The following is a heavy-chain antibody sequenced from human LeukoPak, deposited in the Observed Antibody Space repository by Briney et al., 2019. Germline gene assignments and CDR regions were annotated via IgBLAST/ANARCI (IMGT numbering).Heavy chain of an antibody. CDR1: GGSFSGYY. V-gene: IGHV4-34*01. D-gene: IGHD3-10*01. J-gene: IGHJ6*02. CDR2: VNHSGST. Sequence: SETLSLTCAVYGGSFSGYYWSWIRQPPGKGLEWIGEVNHSGSTNYNPSLKSRVTISVDTSKNQFSLKLSSVTAADTAVYYCARHGGSGSYYTYYYYGMDVWGQGTTVTVSS. CDR3: ARHGGSGSYYTYYYYGMDV.